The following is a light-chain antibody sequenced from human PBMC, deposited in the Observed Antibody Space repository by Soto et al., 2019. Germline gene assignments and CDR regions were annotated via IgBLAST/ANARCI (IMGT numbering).Light chain of an antibody. J-gene: IGLJ3*02. Sequence: VLTQSPSASASLGASVKLTCTLSSGHSSYAIAWHQQQPEKGPRYLMKLNSDGSHSKGDGIPDRFSGSSSGAERYLTISSLHAEDEADYYCQTWGTGSWVFGGGTKLTVL. CDR2: LNSDGSH. CDR3: QTWGTGSWV. V-gene: IGLV4-69*01. CDR1: SGHSSYA.